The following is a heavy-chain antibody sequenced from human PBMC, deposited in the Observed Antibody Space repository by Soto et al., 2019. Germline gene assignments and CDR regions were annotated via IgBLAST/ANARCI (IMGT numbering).Heavy chain of an antibody. CDR1: GGSISSYY. CDR3: ARGGGRDFDY. J-gene: IGHJ4*02. CDR2: IYYSGST. Sequence: SETLSLTCTVSGGSISSYYRSWIRQPPGKGLEWIGYIYYSGSTNYNPSLKSRVTISVDTSKNQFSLKLSSVTAADTAVYYCARGGGRDFDYWGQGTLVTVSS. V-gene: IGHV4-59*01.